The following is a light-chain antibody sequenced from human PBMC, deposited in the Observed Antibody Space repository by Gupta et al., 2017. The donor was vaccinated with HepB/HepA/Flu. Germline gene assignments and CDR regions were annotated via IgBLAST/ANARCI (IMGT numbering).Light chain of an antibody. CDR3: QRYDTFIWL. CDR1: SGSIANYY. V-gene: IGLV6-57*02. J-gene: IGLJ3*02. CDR2: EDN. Sequence: NFMLTQPHSVSGSPGKTVNIPCTGSSGSIANYYVPWYQQRPGSAPSTVISEDNQRPSVVPARCSGCFDSAYSSASPTTSAQKTEDAAYYYCQRYDTFIWLFGGGTKLTVL.